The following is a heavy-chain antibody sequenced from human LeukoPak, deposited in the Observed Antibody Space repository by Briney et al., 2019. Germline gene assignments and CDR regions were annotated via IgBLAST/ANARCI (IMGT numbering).Heavy chain of an antibody. D-gene: IGHD2-15*01. V-gene: IGHV4-38-2*01. Sequence: SETLSLTCAVSGYSISSGYYWGWIRQPPGKGLEWIGSIYHSGSTYYNPSLKSRVTISVDTSKNQFSLKLSSVTAADTAVYYCARVVVVVAAREYYFVYWGQGTLVTVSS. J-gene: IGHJ4*02. CDR1: GYSISSGYY. CDR3: ARVVVVVAAREYYFVY. CDR2: IYHSGST.